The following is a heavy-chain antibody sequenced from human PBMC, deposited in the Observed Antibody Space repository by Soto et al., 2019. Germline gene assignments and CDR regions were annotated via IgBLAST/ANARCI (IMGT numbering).Heavy chain of an antibody. Sequence: EVQLLESGGGVVQPGGSLRLSCVACGFDFKKFAMAWIRQAAGEGLEWVSGISCCGGSASYADSVKGRFSIARDDSKNTVSLQLNSLRVEDTAQYYCAKADGQQWLIPHLDNWGQGTLVTVS. J-gene: IGHJ4*02. CDR1: GFDFKKFA. D-gene: IGHD6-19*01. CDR3: AKADGQQWLIPHLDN. CDR2: ISCCGGSA. V-gene: IGHV3-23*01.